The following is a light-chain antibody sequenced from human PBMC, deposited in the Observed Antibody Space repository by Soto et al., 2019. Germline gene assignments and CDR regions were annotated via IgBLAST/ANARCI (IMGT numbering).Light chain of an antibody. CDR3: CSYTDTALDVV. V-gene: IGLV2-14*01. CDR2: DVT. J-gene: IGLJ2*01. CDR1: SSDIGDYDY. Sequence: QSALTQPASVSGSPGQSITISCTGTSSDIGDYDYVSWYQHLPGKAPTLLIFDVTHRPSGVSDRFSGSKSGNTASLTISGVRPEDEADYYCCSYTDTALDVVFGGGTKVTVL.